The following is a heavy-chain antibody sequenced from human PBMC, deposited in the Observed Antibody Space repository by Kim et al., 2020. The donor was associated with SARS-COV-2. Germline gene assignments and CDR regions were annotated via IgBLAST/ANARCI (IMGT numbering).Heavy chain of an antibody. J-gene: IGHJ6*02. CDR3: ARSSPGMDV. Sequence: STIDYAESVKGRLTISRDNAKKSLYLQMNGLRAEDTAVYYCARSSPGMDVWGQGTTVTVSS. D-gene: IGHD3-10*01. V-gene: IGHV3-48*01. CDR2: STI.